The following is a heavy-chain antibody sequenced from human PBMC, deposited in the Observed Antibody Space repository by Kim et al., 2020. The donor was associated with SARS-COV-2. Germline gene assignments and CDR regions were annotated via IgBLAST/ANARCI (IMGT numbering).Heavy chain of an antibody. CDR2: INSDGSTT. J-gene: IGHJ4*02. CDR1: GFTFRSNW. CDR3: AAVTGTVN. D-gene: IGHD6-19*01. Sequence: GGSLRLSCAASGFTFRSNWMHWVRQAPGKGPVWVSRINSDGSTTTYADSVKGRFTISRDNAKNTLYLQMNSLRVEDTAVYHCAAVTGTVNWGQGTLGIVS. V-gene: IGHV3-74*01.